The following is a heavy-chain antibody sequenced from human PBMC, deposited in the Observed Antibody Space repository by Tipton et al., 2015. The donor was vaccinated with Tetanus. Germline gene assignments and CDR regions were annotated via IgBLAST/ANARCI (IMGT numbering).Heavy chain of an antibody. D-gene: IGHD1-26*01. CDR2: IYPGDTDT. CDR3: ARHAGATVYYYYMDV. J-gene: IGHJ6*03. CDR1: GYSFTSYW. Sequence: QLVQSGAEVKKPGESLKISCKGSGYSFTSYWIGWVRQMPGKGLEWMGIIYPGDTDTRYSPSFQGQVTISADKSISTAYLQWSSLKASDTAMYYCARHAGATVYYYYMDVWGKGTTVTVSS. V-gene: IGHV5-51*01.